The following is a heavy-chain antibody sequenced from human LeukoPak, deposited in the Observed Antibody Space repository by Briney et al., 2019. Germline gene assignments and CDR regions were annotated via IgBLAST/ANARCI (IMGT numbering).Heavy chain of an antibody. Sequence: PWGSLRLSCAASGFTFSSYSMNWIRQAPGKGLEWVSSMSVGSGLIYYAESVKGRFTVSRDNAKNSLYLQMNSLRAEDTAVYYCSSYGVNGYWGQGTLVTVSS. D-gene: IGHD3-10*01. J-gene: IGHJ4*02. CDR3: SSYGVNGY. CDR2: MSVGSGLI. V-gene: IGHV3-21*01. CDR1: GFTFSSYS.